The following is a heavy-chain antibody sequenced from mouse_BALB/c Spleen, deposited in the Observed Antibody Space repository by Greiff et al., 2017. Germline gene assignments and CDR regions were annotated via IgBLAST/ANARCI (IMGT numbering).Heavy chain of an antibody. CDR3: GNGDYFDY. Sequence: VQLKESGAELVKPGASVKLSCTASGFNIKDTYMHWVKQRPEQGLEWIGRIDPANGNTKYDPKFQGKATITADTSSNTAYLQLSSLTSEDTAVYYCGNGDYFDYWGQGTTLTVSS. V-gene: IGHV14-3*02. CDR2: IDPANGNT. J-gene: IGHJ2*01. CDR1: GFNIKDTY.